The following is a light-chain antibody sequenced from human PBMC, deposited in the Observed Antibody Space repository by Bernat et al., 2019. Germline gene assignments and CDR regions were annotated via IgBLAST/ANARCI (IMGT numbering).Light chain of an antibody. Sequence: DIQMTQSPSSLSASIGDRVTITCRASHDISNFLAWFQQKPGRAPKSLIYTASILQSEFPSKFSGSGYGTDFTLTISGLQPEDFATYYCQQYYTYPPTFGRGTTVEIK. CDR2: TAS. J-gene: IGKJ1*01. V-gene: IGKV1-16*02. CDR1: HDISNF. CDR3: QQYYTYPPT.